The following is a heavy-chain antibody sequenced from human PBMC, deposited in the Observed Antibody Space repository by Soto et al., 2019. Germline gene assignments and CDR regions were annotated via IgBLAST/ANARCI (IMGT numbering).Heavy chain of an antibody. J-gene: IGHJ4*02. CDR3: AREKLYYYDSSGKGLDY. CDR2: ISAYNGNT. Sequence: GASVKVSCKASGYTFAGYGINWVRQAPGQGLEWMGWISAYNGNTNYAQKLQGRVTMTTDTSTSTAYMELRSLRSDDTAVYYCAREKLYYYDSSGKGLDYWGQGTLVTVSS. V-gene: IGHV1-18*01. CDR1: GYTFAGYG. D-gene: IGHD3-22*01.